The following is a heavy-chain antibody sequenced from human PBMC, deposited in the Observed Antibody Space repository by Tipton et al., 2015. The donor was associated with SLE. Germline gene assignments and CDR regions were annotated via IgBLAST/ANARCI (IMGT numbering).Heavy chain of an antibody. J-gene: IGHJ4*02. D-gene: IGHD3-3*01. V-gene: IGHV4-59*12. CDR3: AREPRSGYHDY. CDR1: GGSISGYY. Sequence: TLSLTCTVSGGSISGYYWSWVRQPPGKGLEWIGYISFSGLTNYNPSVRSRVTMSVDTYKNQFSLKLSSVTAADTAVYYCAREPRSGYHDYWGQGTLVTVSS. CDR2: ISFSGLT.